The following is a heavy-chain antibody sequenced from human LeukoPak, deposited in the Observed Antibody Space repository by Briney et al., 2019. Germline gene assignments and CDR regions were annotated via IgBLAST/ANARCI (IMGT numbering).Heavy chain of an antibody. CDR1: GFTFSSYW. J-gene: IGHJ4*02. V-gene: IGHV3-7*01. Sequence: GGSLRLSCAASGFTFSSYWMSWVRQAPGKGLEWVANIKQDGSEKYYVDSVKGRFTISRDNAKNSLYLQMNSLRAEDTAVYYCARGRLARPYYFDYWGQGTLVTVSS. CDR2: IKQDGSEK. CDR3: ARGRLARPYYFDY. D-gene: IGHD6-6*01.